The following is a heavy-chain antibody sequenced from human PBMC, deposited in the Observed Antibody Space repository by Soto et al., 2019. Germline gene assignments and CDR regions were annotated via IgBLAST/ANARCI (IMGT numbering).Heavy chain of an antibody. Sequence: QVHLVQSGAEVKKPGASVKVSCKASGYTFTSYGITWVRQAPGQGLEWMGWTSAHHGNTDYAQKLQGRVIVTRDTSTRPAYLELRTRRSDDTAVYYWARGRYGDYWGQGALVTVSS. CDR1: GYTFTSYG. CDR3: ARGRYGDY. V-gene: IGHV1-18*01. CDR2: TSAHHGNT. J-gene: IGHJ4*02. D-gene: IGHD1-1*01.